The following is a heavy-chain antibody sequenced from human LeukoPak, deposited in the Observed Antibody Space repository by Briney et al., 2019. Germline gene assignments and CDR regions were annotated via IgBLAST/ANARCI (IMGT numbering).Heavy chain of an antibody. Sequence: GGSLRLSCAVSGFTSCSYAMSWVGESPGKGLGPVSAISGSGGSTYYADSVKGRFTISRDNSNNRPYLQMNRLRAENTAVYYCAKDLGDILTGYYTGYWGQGTLVTVSS. CDR2: ISGSGGST. CDR1: GFTSCSYA. CDR3: AKDLGDILTGYYTGY. V-gene: IGHV3-23*01. D-gene: IGHD3-9*01. J-gene: IGHJ4*02.